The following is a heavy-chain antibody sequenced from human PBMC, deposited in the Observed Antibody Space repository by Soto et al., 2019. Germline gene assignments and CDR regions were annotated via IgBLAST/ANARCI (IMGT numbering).Heavy chain of an antibody. CDR3: AIARGDLAAAGTWLGYYYGMDV. CDR1: GYTFTGYY. CDR2: INPNSGGT. Sequence: ASVKVSCKASGYTFTGYYMHWVRQAPGQGLEWMGWINPNSGGTNYAQKFQGWVTMTRDTSISTAYMELSRLRSDDTAVYYCAIARGDLAAAGTWLGYYYGMDVWGQGTTVTVSS. D-gene: IGHD6-13*01. J-gene: IGHJ6*02. V-gene: IGHV1-2*04.